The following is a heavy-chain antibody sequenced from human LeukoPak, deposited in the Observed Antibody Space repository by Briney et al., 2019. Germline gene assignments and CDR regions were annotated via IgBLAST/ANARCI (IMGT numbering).Heavy chain of an antibody. Sequence: RASDTLSLTCAVYGGSFNAYYWTWIRQTPGKGLEWIGEINHSGNTNYNPSLESRVTISADTSKNQFSLNLGSVTAADTAIYYCARGLRFIQGPGYYYMDVWGKGTTVTVSS. V-gene: IGHV4-34*01. J-gene: IGHJ6*03. D-gene: IGHD3-16*02. CDR2: INHSGNT. CDR1: GGSFNAYY. CDR3: ARGLRFIQGPGYYYMDV.